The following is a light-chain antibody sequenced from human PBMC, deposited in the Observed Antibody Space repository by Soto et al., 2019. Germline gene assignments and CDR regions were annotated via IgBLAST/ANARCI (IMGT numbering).Light chain of an antibody. J-gene: IGKJ2*01. V-gene: IGKV3-20*01. CDR1: RSVSSSY. CDR3: QQYNIWPPYT. CDR2: GAS. Sequence: EIVLTQSPGTLSLSPGERATLSCRSSRSVSSSYLAWYQQKPGQAPRLLIYGASSRATGIPDRFSGSGSGTEFTLTISGLQSEDFALYYCQQYNIWPPYTFGQGTKVDI.